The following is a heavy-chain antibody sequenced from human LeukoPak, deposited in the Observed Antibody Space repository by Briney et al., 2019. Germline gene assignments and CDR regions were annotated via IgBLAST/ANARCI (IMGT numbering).Heavy chain of an antibody. J-gene: IGHJ4*02. D-gene: IGHD3-22*01. CDR1: GYSISSGYY. CDR3: AREGITMIVVVPFDY. CDR2: IYHSGST. Sequence: SETLSLTCTVSGYSISSGYYWGWIRQPPGKGLEWIGSIYHSGSTYYNPSLKSRATISVDTSKNQFSLKLSSVTAADTAVYYCAREGITMIVVVPFDYWGQGTLVTVSS. V-gene: IGHV4-38-2*02.